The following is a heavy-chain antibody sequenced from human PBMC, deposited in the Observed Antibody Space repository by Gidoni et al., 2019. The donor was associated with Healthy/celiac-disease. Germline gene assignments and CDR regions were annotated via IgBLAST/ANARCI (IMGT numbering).Heavy chain of an antibody. D-gene: IGHD6-19*01. J-gene: IGHJ6*02. CDR2: INPSGGST. CDR1: GYTFTSYY. Sequence: QVQLVQSGAEVKKPGASVKVSCKASGYTFTSYYMHWVRQAPGQGLEWMGIINPSGGSTSYAQKFQGRVTMTRDTSTSTVYMELSSLRSEDTAVYYCARVRGAVADYYYYYGMDVWGQATTVTVSS. V-gene: IGHV1-46*01. CDR3: ARVRGAVADYYYYYGMDV.